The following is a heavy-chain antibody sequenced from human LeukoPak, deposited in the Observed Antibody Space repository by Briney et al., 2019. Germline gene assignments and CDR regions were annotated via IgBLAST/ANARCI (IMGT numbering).Heavy chain of an antibody. V-gene: IGHV3-30*18. D-gene: IGHD3-22*01. Sequence: PGGSLRLSCAASGFTFSSYGMHWVRQAPGKGLEWVAVISYDGSNKYYADSVKGRFTISRDNSKNTLYLQMNSLRAEDTAVYYCAKDQGYYDSSGYYDYWGQGTLVTVPS. CDR3: AKDQGYYDSSGYYDY. J-gene: IGHJ4*02. CDR1: GFTFSSYG. CDR2: ISYDGSNK.